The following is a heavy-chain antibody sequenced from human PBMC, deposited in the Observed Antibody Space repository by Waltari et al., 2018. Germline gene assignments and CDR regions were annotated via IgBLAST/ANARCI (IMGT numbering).Heavy chain of an antibody. V-gene: IGHV4-34*02. CDR3: VRLEDCSGPGGNCYSGDSFALDV. D-gene: IGHD2-8*02. Sequence: QVQLQPWGAGQLQPSETLSLTCAVYGGSFSGYSWGWIRQPPGKGLEWIGEINHNGNRNPNESLRSRVTMLVDTARSQFSLKVNAVTAADTAVYYCVRLEDCSGPGGNCYSGDSFALDVWGQGTAVTVSS. CDR1: GGSFSGYS. J-gene: IGHJ6*02. CDR2: INHNGNR.